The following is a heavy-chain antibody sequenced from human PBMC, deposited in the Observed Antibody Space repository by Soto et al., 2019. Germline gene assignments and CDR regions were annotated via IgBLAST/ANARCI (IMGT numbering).Heavy chain of an antibody. CDR2: ISFDGNIK. V-gene: IGHV3-30*18. Sequence: GGSLRLSCAASGFTFSTYGMHWVRQAPGKGLEWVAVISFDGNIKYYADSVKGRFTISRDSSKTTLFLQMDSLRAEDTAVYFCAKAVAGTWEFDYWGQGALVTVSS. CDR3: AKAVAGTWEFDY. CDR1: GFTFSTYG. J-gene: IGHJ4*02. D-gene: IGHD6-19*01.